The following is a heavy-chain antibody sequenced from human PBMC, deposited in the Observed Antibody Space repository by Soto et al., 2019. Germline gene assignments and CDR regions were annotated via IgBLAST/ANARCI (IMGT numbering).Heavy chain of an antibody. J-gene: IGHJ3*02. CDR3: ARDRLKSSGWFEDDAFDI. D-gene: IGHD6-19*01. Sequence: GGFLRLSCAAAGFPFSGYWVSWVRQAQGKGLEWVANIKQDGSEKYYVDSVKGRFTISRDNAKNSLYLQMNSLRAEDTAVYYCARDRLKSSGWFEDDAFDIWGQGTMVTVSS. V-gene: IGHV3-7*01. CDR2: IKQDGSEK. CDR1: GFPFSGYW.